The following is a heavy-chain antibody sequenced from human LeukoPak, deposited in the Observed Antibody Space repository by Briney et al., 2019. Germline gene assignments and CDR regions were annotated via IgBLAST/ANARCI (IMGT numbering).Heavy chain of an antibody. CDR2: ISYDGSNK. CDR3: ARDTNVYDSSGSPIDY. V-gene: IGHV3-30-3*01. CDR1: GFTFSSYA. Sequence: GRSLRLSCAASGFTFSSYAMHWVRQAPGKGLEWVAVISYDGSNKYYADSVKGRFTISRDNSKNTLYLQMNSLRAEDTAVYYCARDTNVYDSSGSPIDYRGQGTLVTVSS. J-gene: IGHJ4*02. D-gene: IGHD3-22*01.